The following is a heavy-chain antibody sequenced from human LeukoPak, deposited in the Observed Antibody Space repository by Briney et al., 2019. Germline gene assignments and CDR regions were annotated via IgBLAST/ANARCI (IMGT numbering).Heavy chain of an antibody. CDR2: INDSGRT. J-gene: IGHJ4*02. D-gene: IGHD3-22*01. CDR3: ARVTGYMIEDYFDY. Sequence: SETLSLTCAAYGGSFSVYYWSWIRQPPGKGLEWIGEINDSGRTNYNPSLKSRVTISVDTSKNQFSLKLSSVTAADTAVYYCARVTGYMIEDYFDYWGQGTLVTVSS. CDR1: GGSFSVYY. V-gene: IGHV4-34*01.